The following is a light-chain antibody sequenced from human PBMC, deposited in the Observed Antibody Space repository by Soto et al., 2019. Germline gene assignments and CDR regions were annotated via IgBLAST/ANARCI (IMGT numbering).Light chain of an antibody. CDR2: DAS. CDR3: QQYNSMLS. CDR1: HDVSRN. V-gene: IGKV1-33*01. Sequence: DIQMTQSPSSLSASEGDRVTITCQSSHDVSRNLNWFQQKPGEAPQLLIYDASNLERGVPSRFSGRGSGTDFTLPISSLQPEDVATYYCQQYNSMLSFGGGTEVEIK. J-gene: IGKJ4*01.